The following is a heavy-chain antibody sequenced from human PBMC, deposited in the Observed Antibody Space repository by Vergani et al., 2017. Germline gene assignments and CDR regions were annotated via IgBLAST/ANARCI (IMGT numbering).Heavy chain of an antibody. V-gene: IGHV1-69*08. J-gene: IGHJ6*02. Sequence: QVQLVQSGAEVKKPGSSVKVSCKASGGTFSSYTISWVRQAPGQGLEWMGRIIPILGTANYAQKIQGRVTITADKSTSTAYMELSRLRSEDTAVYYCARQGYCSSTSCYGYYYYYGMDVWGQGTTVTVSS. CDR1: GGTFSSYT. CDR3: ARQGYCSSTSCYGYYYYYGMDV. CDR2: IIPILGTA. D-gene: IGHD2-2*01.